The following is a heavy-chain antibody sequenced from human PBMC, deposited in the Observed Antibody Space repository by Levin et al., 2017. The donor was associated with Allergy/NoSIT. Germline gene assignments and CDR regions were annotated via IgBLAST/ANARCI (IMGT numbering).Heavy chain of an antibody. CDR2: IYPADSDT. D-gene: IGHD5-12*01. V-gene: IGHV5-51*01. CDR3: ARPHSGYDPYFDY. CDR1: GYRFASNW. J-gene: IGHJ4*02. Sequence: KVSCKGSGYRFASNWIGWVRQMPGKGLEWMGIIYPADSDTRYSPSFRGQVTLSADTSISTAYLQWSSLKASDTAMYYCARPHSGYDPYFDYWGQGTLVTVSS.